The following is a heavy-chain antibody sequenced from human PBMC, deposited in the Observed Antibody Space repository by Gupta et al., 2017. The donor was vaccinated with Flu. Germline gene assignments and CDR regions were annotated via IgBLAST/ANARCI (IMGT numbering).Heavy chain of an antibody. D-gene: IGHD6-6*01. V-gene: IGHV3-30*18. CDR3: AKDLEASFNYYYYMDV. CDR2: ISYDGRSK. J-gene: IGHJ6*03. Sequence: TFSSYGMDWVRQAPGKGLEWVAVISYDGRSKYYADSVKGRFTISRDDSKNTIYLQMNSLRAEDTAVYYCAKDLEASFNYYYYMDVWGKGTT. CDR1: TFSSYG.